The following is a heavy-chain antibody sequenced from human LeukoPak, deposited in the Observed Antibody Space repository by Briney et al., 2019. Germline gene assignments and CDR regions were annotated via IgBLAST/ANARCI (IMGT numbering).Heavy chain of an antibody. CDR3: ARAPSVYCSSTSCQEYYYYYGMDV. CDR1: GGTFSSYA. D-gene: IGHD2-2*01. V-gene: IGHV1-69*13. CDR2: IIPIFGTA. Sequence: ASVKVSCKASGGTFSSYAISWVRQAPGQGLEWMGGIIPIFGTANYAQKFQGRVTITADESTSTAYMELSSLRSEDTAVYYCARAPSVYCSSTSCQEYYYYYGMDVWGQGTTVTVSS. J-gene: IGHJ6*02.